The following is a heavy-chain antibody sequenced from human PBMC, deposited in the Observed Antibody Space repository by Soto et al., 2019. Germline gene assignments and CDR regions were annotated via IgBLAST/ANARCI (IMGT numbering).Heavy chain of an antibody. D-gene: IGHD2-2*01. V-gene: IGHV4-30-2*01. Sequence: QLQLQESGSGLVKPSQTLSLTCAASGGSISSGGYSWSWIRQPPGKGLEWIGYIYHSGSTYYNPSLKSRVTISVDRSKNQFSLKLSSVTAADTAVYYCASRYIGYCSSTSCYGGWFDPWGQGTLVTVSS. CDR2: IYHSGST. J-gene: IGHJ5*02. CDR1: GGSISSGGYS. CDR3: ASRYIGYCSSTSCYGGWFDP.